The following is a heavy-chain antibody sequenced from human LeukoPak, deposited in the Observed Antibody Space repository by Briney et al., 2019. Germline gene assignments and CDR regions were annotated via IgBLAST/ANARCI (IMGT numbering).Heavy chain of an antibody. Sequence: GSLRLSCADSGFSFSTYGMSWVRQAPGKGLEWVSRISTSGGITYYADSVKGRFTISRDNSKNTLYLQMNSLRAEDTAVYYCAKGTRGAAGADCGNHWGQGTLVTVSS. CDR1: GFSFSTYG. CDR2: ISTSGGIT. CDR3: AKGTRGAAGADCGNH. D-gene: IGHD2-21*02. J-gene: IGHJ5*02. V-gene: IGHV3-23*01.